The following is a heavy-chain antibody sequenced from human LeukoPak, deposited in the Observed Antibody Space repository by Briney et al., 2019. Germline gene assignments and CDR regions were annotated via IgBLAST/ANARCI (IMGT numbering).Heavy chain of an antibody. D-gene: IGHD2-21*01. V-gene: IGHV3-15*07. J-gene: IGHJ4*02. CDR1: GFTFSNAW. Sequence: GGSLRLSCAASGFTFSNAWMNWVRQAPGKGLERVGRIKSKTDGGTTDYAAPVKGRITISRDDSKNTLYLQMNSLKTEDTAVYYCTTVFAGGIYYFDYWGQGTLVTVSS. CDR3: TTVFAGGIYYFDY. CDR2: IKSKTDGGTT.